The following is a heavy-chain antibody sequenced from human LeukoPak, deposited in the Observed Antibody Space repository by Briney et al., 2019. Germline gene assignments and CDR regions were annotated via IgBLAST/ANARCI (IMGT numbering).Heavy chain of an antibody. CDR1: GGSFSGYY. J-gene: IGHJ4*02. Sequence: SETLSLTCADYGGSFSGYYWSGIRQPPGKGLEWIGEINHSGSTNYNPSLKSRVTISVDTSKNQFSLKLSSVTAADTAVYYCARAAPRRGGGDYWGQGTLVTVSS. CDR2: INHSGST. D-gene: IGHD3-10*01. CDR3: ARAAPRRGGGDY. V-gene: IGHV4-34*01.